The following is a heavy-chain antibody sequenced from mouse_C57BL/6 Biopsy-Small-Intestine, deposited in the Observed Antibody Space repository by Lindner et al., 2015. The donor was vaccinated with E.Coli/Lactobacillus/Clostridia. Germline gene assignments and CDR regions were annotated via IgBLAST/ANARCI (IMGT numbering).Heavy chain of an antibody. CDR1: GFTFSSYG. V-gene: IGHV5-6*01. Sequence: VQLQESGGDLVKPGGSLKLSCAASGFTFSSYGMSWVRRTPDKRLEWVATISSGGSYTYYPDSVKGRFTISRDNAKNTLYLQMSSLKSEDTAMYYCAMDYWGQGTSVTVSS. CDR2: ISSGGSYT. CDR3: AMDY. J-gene: IGHJ4*01.